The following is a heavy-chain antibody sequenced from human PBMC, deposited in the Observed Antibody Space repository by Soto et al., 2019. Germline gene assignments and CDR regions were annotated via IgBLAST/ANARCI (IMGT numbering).Heavy chain of an antibody. J-gene: IGHJ4*02. CDR3: AKDLWDYGDYVNLPYYFDY. CDR1: GFTFSSYA. D-gene: IGHD4-17*01. V-gene: IGHV3-23*01. CDR2: ISGSGGST. Sequence: HPGGSLRLSCAASGFTFSSYAMSWVRQAPGKGLEWVSAISGSGGSTYYADSVKGRFTISRDNSKNTLYLQMNSLRAEDTAVYYCAKDLWDYGDYVNLPYYFDYWGQGTLVTVSS.